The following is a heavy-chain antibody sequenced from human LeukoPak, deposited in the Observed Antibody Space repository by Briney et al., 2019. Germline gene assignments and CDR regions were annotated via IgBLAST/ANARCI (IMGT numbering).Heavy chain of an antibody. CDR3: GRERNFYYMDV. CDR2: ITNDGTT. CDR1: GFTFGTYW. V-gene: IGHV3-74*01. Sequence: PGGSLRLSCVASGFTFGTYWMHWVRPGPEKGLVWVAGITNDGTTGYADSVKGRFTISRDSAKSTVYLQMNSLSSEDTAVYYCGRERNFYYMDVWGKGTTVTVSS. J-gene: IGHJ6*03.